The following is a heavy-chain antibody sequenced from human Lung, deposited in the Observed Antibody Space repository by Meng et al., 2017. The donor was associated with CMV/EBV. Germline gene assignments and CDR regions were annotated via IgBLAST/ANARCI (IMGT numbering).Heavy chain of an antibody. CDR1: GGSISTYY. CDR2: ISNSGST. Sequence: GSLRLSCTVSGGSISTYYWNWLRQLPGKGLEWIGYISNSGSTDYNPSLKSRVTISVDTSKNQFSLKLTSVTAADTAVYYCARFDMDVEGYYGMDVWGQGTTVTVPS. J-gene: IGHJ6*02. V-gene: IGHV4-59*01. CDR3: ARFDMDVEGYYGMDV. D-gene: IGHD2-15*01.